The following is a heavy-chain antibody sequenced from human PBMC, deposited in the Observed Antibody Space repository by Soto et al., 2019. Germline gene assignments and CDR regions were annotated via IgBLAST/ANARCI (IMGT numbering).Heavy chain of an antibody. V-gene: IGHV4-31*03. J-gene: IGHJ4*02. CDR2: IHYSGST. D-gene: IGHD3-10*01. CDR1: GGSISSGGYY. Sequence: QVQLQESGPGLVEPSQTLSLTCTVSGGSISSGGYYWSWIRQHPGKGLEWIGYIHYSGSTYYNPSLMRRVTTSGATSKTHFTLKLSSVTAADTAVYYCARAITQGVFDYWGQGTLVTVSS. CDR3: ARAITQGVFDY.